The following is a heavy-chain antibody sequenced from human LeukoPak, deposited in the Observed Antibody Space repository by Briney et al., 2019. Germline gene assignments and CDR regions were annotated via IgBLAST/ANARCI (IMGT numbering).Heavy chain of an antibody. CDR2: INPSGGST. CDR1: GYTFTSYY. Sequence: GASVKVSCKASGYTFTSYYMHWVRQAPGQGLEWVGIINPSGGSTSYAQKFQGRVTMTRDTSTSTVYMELSSLRSEDTAVYYCARTPWFGELLFYYFDYWGQGTLVTVSS. CDR3: ARTPWFGELLFYYFDY. V-gene: IGHV1-46*01. J-gene: IGHJ4*02. D-gene: IGHD3-10*01.